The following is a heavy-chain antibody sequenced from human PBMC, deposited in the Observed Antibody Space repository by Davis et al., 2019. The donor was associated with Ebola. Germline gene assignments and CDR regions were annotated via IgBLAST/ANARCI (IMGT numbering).Heavy chain of an antibody. D-gene: IGHD3-10*01. CDR3: ARDPAPIEGSGDAFDI. V-gene: IGHV3-30-3*01. CDR2: ISYDGSNK. Sequence: PGGSLRLSCAASGFTFSSYAMHWVRQAPGKGLEWVAVISYDGSNKYYADSVKGRFTISRDNSKNTLYLQMNSLRAEDTAVYYCARDPAPIEGSGDAFDIWGQGTMVTVSS. J-gene: IGHJ3*02. CDR1: GFTFSSYA.